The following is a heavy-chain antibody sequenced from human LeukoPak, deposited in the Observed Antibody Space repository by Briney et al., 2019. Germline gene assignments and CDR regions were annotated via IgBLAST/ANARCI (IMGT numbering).Heavy chain of an antibody. CDR3: AKCFRGYSYGPSDY. Sequence: PGGSLRLSCAASGFTFSSYAMSWVRQAPGKGLEWVSAISGSGGSTCYADSVKGRFTISRDNSKNTLYLQMNSLRAEDTAVYYCAKCFRGYSYGPSDYWGQGTLVTVSS. CDR2: ISGSGGST. J-gene: IGHJ4*02. D-gene: IGHD5-18*01. CDR1: GFTFSSYA. V-gene: IGHV3-23*01.